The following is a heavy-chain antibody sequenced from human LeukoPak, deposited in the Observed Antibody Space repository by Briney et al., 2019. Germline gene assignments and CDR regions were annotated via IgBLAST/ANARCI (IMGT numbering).Heavy chain of an antibody. D-gene: IGHD6-19*01. J-gene: IGHJ6*03. CDR3: ARVGSNSSGWYWYYYYYMDV. Sequence: PSETLSLTCTVSGGSISSYYWSWIRQPAGKGLEWIGSIYYSGSTYYNPSLKSRVTISVDTSKNQFSLKLSSVTAADTAVYYCARVGSNSSGWYWYYYYYMDVWGKGTTVTVSS. CDR2: IYYSGST. V-gene: IGHV4-4*07. CDR1: GGSISSYY.